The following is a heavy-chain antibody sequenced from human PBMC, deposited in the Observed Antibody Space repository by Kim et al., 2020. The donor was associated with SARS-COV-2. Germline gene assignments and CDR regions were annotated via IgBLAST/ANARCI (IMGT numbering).Heavy chain of an antibody. Sequence: SETLSLTCAVYGGSFSGYYWSWIRQPPGKGLEWIGEINHSGSTNYNPSLKSRVTISVDTSKNQFSLKLSSVTAADTAVYYCARGRRSTRYPPFDYWGQGTLVTVSS. J-gene: IGHJ4*02. CDR1: GGSFSGYY. CDR3: ARGRRSTRYPPFDY. D-gene: IGHD2-15*01. V-gene: IGHV4-34*01. CDR2: INHSGST.